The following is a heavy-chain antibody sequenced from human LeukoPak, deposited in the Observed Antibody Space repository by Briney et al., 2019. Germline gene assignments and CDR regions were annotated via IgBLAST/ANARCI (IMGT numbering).Heavy chain of an antibody. CDR3: AKKGSASSGWYWYFDY. Sequence: GGSLRLSCAASGFTFSSYGMHWVRQTPGKGLEWVAVISYDGSNKYYADSVEGRFTISRDNSKNTLYLQMNSLRAEDTAVYYCAKKGSASSGWYWYFDYWGQGTLVTVSS. D-gene: IGHD6-19*01. CDR2: ISYDGSNK. CDR1: GFTFSSYG. J-gene: IGHJ4*02. V-gene: IGHV3-30*18.